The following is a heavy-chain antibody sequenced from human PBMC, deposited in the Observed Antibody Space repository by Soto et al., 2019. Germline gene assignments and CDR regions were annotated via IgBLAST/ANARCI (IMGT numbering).Heavy chain of an antibody. D-gene: IGHD3-10*01. CDR3: ARSGFYGSGILYFYGVDV. Sequence: QVQLLESGGGEVQPGRSLRLSCAASGFTFSAYALHWVRQAPGTGLEWVATVSYGDSNKYYSDSVKGRFTISRDNSKKTLFLQMNSLTVEDTAIYYCARSGFYGSGILYFYGVDVWGQGTTVTVSS. CDR2: VSYGDSNK. CDR1: GFTFSAYA. V-gene: IGHV3-30-3*01. J-gene: IGHJ6*02.